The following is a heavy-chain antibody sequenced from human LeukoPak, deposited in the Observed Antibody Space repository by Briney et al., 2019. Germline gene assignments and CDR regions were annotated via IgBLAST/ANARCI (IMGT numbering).Heavy chain of an antibody. V-gene: IGHV1-8*01. Sequence: ASVKVSCKASGYTFTSYDINWVRQATGQGLEWMGWMNPNSGNTGYAQKFQGRVTMTRNTSISTACMELSSLRSEDTAVYYCARGLYSSSWYPTYYYYGMDVWGQGTTVTVSS. J-gene: IGHJ6*02. CDR3: ARGLYSSSWYPTYYYYGMDV. CDR2: MNPNSGNT. D-gene: IGHD6-13*01. CDR1: GYTFTSYD.